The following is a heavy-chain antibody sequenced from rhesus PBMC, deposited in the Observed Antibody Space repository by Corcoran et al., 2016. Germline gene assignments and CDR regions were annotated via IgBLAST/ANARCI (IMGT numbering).Heavy chain of an antibody. Sequence: EVQLVESGGGSVQPGGSLRLSCAASGFTFSDHYIYWVRQAPGKGLDWVGFIRSKTYRGTAEYAASVRGRFTISRDDSKSIAYLQMDSLKTDDTAVYYCGNYNNYFDYWGQGVLVTVSS. J-gene: IGHJ4*01. CDR3: GNYNNYFDY. D-gene: IGHD1-44*01. CDR2: IRSKTYRGTA. V-gene: IGHV3-184*01. CDR1: GFTFSDHY.